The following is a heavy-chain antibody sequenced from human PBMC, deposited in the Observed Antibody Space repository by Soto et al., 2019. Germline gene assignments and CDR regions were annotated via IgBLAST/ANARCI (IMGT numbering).Heavy chain of an antibody. J-gene: IGHJ5*02. V-gene: IGHV1-18*01. CDR2: IATYNSNK. CDR3: ARVLRGVVNWFDP. CDR1: GDTFTNFG. Sequence: ASVKVSCKTSGDTFTNFGLSWVRQSPGQGLEWMGWIATYNSNKNYAQKFQGRLTLTTDTSTSTGYMELKSLEYDDTAVYYCARVLRGVVNWFDPWGQGTLVTVSS. D-gene: IGHD3-10*01.